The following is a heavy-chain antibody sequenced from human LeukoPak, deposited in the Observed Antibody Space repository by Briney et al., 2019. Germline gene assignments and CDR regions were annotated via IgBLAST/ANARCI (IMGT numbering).Heavy chain of an antibody. CDR1: GFTFKGYW. V-gene: IGHV3-74*01. J-gene: IGHJ1*01. Sequence: GGSLRLSCAASGFTFKGYWMSWVRQAPGKGLVWVSRIKSDGRTNYADSVKGRFTISRDNAKNTVSLPMNSLRAEDTGVYYCARAPSEIGGYYPEYFRHWGQGTLVIVSS. CDR3: ARAPSEIGGYYPEYFRH. D-gene: IGHD3-22*01. CDR2: IKSDGRT.